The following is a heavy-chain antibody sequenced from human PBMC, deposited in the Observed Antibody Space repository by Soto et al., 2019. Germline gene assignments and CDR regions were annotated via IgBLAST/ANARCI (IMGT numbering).Heavy chain of an antibody. V-gene: IGHV1-18*01. J-gene: IGHJ4*02. CDR2: TSAYNGNT. D-gene: IGHD3-9*01. CDR1: GYTFTSYG. Sequence: GASVKVSCKASGYTFTSYGISWVRQAPGQGLEWMGWTSAYNGNTNYAQKLQGRVTMTTDTSTSTAYMELRSLRSDDTAVYYCARLVLRYFDWLPFDYWGQGTLVTVSS. CDR3: ARLVLRYFDWLPFDY.